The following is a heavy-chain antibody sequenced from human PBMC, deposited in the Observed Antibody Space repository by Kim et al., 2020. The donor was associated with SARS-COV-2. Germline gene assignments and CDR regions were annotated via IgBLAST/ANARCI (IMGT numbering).Heavy chain of an antibody. Sequence: VKGRFTISRDNAKNSLYLQMNSLRAEDTAVYYCARSRGQAASSRYYGMDVWGQGTTVTVSS. CDR3: ARSRGQAASSRYYGMDV. V-gene: IGHV3-11*06. J-gene: IGHJ6*02. D-gene: IGHD6-13*01.